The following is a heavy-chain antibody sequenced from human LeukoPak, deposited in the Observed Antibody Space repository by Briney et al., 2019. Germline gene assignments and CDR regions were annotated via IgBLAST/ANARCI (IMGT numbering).Heavy chain of an antibody. CDR2: XXRXSXLX. V-gene: IGHV3-48*01. J-gene: IGHJ4*02. Sequence: PGGSLRLSCAASGFTFXSSAMHWVRQAPGXGXXXXXXXXRXSXLXYXAXXXXXXFTIXRDNAENSLYLQMNSLRVEDMAVYYCAKVKERWRDSSGYNDFWGQGTLVTVSS. D-gene: IGHD3-22*01. CDR3: AKVKERWRDSSGYNDF. CDR1: GFTFXSSA.